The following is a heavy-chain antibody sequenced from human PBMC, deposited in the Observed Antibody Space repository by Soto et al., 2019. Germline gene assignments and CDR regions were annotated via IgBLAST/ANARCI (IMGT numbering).Heavy chain of an antibody. D-gene: IGHD2-2*01. J-gene: IGHJ4*02. CDR1: GYTFSSYY. CDR3: ARALPEFDY. V-gene: IGHV1-46*01. CDR2: INPRGGDT. Sequence: QVRLLQSGTEVKQPGASLRVSCKASGYTFSSYYIHWVRQAPGQGLEWMGIINPRGGDTSYAQRXXGXVTXPRDTSTGTVYMELSSLTPDDTPRYYCARALPEFDYWGPGTLVTVPS.